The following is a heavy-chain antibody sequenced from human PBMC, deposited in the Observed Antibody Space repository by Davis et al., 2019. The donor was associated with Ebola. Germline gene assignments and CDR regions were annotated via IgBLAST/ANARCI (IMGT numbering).Heavy chain of an antibody. D-gene: IGHD3-22*01. V-gene: IGHV4-59*01. J-gene: IGHJ6*02. CDR1: GGSISSYY. CDR3: ARDQRSSGHYYYYYGMDV. Sequence: SETLSLTCTVSGGSISSYYWSWIRQPPGKGLEWIGYIYYSGSTNYNPSLKSRVTISVDTSKNQFSLKLSSVTAADTAVYYCARDQRSSGHYYYYYGMDVWGQGTTVTVSS. CDR2: IYYSGST.